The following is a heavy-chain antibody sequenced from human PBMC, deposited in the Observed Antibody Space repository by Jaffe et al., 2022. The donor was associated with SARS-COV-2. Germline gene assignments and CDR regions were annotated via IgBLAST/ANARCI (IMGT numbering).Heavy chain of an antibody. J-gene: IGHJ4*02. CDR3: ARVIYGSYGGNSMVYFDY. CDR1: GGSISSYY. CDR2: IYYSGST. Sequence: QVQLQESGPGLVKPSETLSLTCTVSGGSISSYYWSWIRQPPGKGLEWIGYIYYSGSTNYNPSLKSRVTISVDTSKNQFSLKLSSVTAADTAVYYCARVIYGSYGGNSMVYFDYWGQGTLVTVSS. V-gene: IGHV4-59*01. D-gene: IGHD4-17*01.